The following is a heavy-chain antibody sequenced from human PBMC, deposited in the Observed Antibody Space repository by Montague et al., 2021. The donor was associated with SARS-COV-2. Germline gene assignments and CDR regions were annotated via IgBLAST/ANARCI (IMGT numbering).Heavy chain of an antibody. V-gene: IGHV4-61*02. J-gene: IGHJ4*02. CDR1: GGYISSGSYY. D-gene: IGHD7-27*01. CDR3: ARHANWDWYYFDY. Sequence: TLSLTCTVSGGYISSGSYYWSWIRQPAGRGMEWIGRIYASGSTKYNPSLKSRVTISVDTSKNQFSLKVSSVTAVDTAVYYCARHANWDWYYFDYWGQGTLVTVSS. CDR2: IYASGST.